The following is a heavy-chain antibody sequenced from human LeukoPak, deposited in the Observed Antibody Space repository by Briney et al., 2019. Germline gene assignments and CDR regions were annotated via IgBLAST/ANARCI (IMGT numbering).Heavy chain of an antibody. Sequence: PGGSLRLSCAASGFTFSGSAMHWVRQASGKGLEWVSALNAGATRTYYVDSVKGRFTISRDNSKNTVYLQMNSLRAEDTAVYYCAAGGDSSGYFYIYWGQGTLVTVSS. CDR3: AAGGDSSGYFYIY. CDR1: GFTFSGSA. CDR2: LNAGATRT. J-gene: IGHJ4*02. V-gene: IGHV3-23*01. D-gene: IGHD3-22*01.